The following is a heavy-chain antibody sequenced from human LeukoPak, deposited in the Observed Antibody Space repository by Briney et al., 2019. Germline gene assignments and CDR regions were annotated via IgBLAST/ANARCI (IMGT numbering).Heavy chain of an antibody. Sequence: PAESLTLTCAASGFTFSTYSMSWVRQPPGKGLEWVSTISESGSSTYYADSRKGRFTISRDNSKQTPYLQMNSLRAEATSVYYCAKMMEGRARLGFFEYWGQGTLVTVSP. V-gene: IGHV3-23*01. J-gene: IGHJ1*01. CDR1: GFTFSTYS. D-gene: IGHD1-26*01. CDR2: ISESGSST. CDR3: AKMMEGRARLGFFEY.